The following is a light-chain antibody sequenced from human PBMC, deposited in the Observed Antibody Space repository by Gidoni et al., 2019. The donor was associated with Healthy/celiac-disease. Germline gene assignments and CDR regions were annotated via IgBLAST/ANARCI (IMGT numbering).Light chain of an antibody. J-gene: IGKJ4*01. Sequence: EIVLTQSPATLSLSPGERATLSCRASQSVSSYLAWYQQKPGQAPRLLISDTSNRASGIPARFSGSGSGTDFTLTISSLEPEDFAVYYCQQRGNWPITFXGXTKVXIK. CDR1: QSVSSY. CDR3: QQRGNWPIT. CDR2: DTS. V-gene: IGKV3-11*01.